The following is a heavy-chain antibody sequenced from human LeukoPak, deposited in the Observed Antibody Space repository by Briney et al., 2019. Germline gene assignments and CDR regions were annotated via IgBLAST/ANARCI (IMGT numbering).Heavy chain of an antibody. Sequence: GGSLRLSCAASGFTFSSYSMNWVRQAPGKGLEWVSYISSSSSTIYYADSVKGRFTVSRDNAKNSLYLQMNSLRAEDTAVYYCARDDSPRDYYYYYMDVWGKGTTVTVSS. CDR1: GFTFSSYS. CDR2: ISSSSSTI. CDR3: ARDDSPRDYYYYYMDV. J-gene: IGHJ6*03. D-gene: IGHD5-24*01. V-gene: IGHV3-48*01.